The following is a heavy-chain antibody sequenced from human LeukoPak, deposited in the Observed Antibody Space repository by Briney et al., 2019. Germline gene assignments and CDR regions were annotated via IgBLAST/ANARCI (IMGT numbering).Heavy chain of an antibody. J-gene: IGHJ4*02. V-gene: IGHV4-34*01. Sequence: SETLSLTCAVYGGSFSGYYWSWIRQPPGKGLEWIGEINHSGSTNYNPSLKSRATISVDTSKNQFSLKLSSVTAADTAVYYCARSLRTAAGPKFDYWGQGTLVTVSS. CDR1: GGSFSGYY. CDR2: INHSGST. D-gene: IGHD6-13*01. CDR3: ARSLRTAAGPKFDY.